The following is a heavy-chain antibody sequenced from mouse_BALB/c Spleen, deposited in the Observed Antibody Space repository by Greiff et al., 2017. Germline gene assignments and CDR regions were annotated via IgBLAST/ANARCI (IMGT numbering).Heavy chain of an antibody. CDR3: ARGRVYGNYEGY. V-gene: IGHV14-3*02. CDR2: IDPANGNT. CDR1: GFNIKDTY. D-gene: IGHD2-1*01. J-gene: IGHJ2*01. Sequence: VQLQQSGAELVKPGASVKLSCTASGFNIKDTYMHWVKQRPEQGLEWIGRIDPANGNTKYDPKFQGKATITADTSSNTAYLQLSSLTSEDTAVYYCARGRVYGNYEGYWGQGTTLTVSS.